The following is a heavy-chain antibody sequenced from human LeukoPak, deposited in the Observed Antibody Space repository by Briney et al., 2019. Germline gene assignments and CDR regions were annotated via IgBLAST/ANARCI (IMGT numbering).Heavy chain of an antibody. CDR3: TRIMNSSPDY. J-gene: IGHJ4*02. D-gene: IGHD6-13*01. Sequence: GGSLRLSCAASGFTFSSYAMSWVRQTPGKGLEWVANIKEDGSEKHYVDSVNGRFTISRDNAKNSVYLQMNSLRAEDTAVYYCTRIMNSSPDYWGQGTLVTVSS. CDR2: IKEDGSEK. V-gene: IGHV3-7*01. CDR1: GFTFSSYA.